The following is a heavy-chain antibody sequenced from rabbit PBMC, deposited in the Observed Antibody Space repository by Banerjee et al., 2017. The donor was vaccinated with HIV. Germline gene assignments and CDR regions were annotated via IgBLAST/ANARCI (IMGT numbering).Heavy chain of an antibody. CDR1: GFSFSNKAV. CDR3: ARCTSGTECYAL. Sequence: QEQLVESGGGLVKPEGSLKLSCTASGFSFSNKAVMCWVRQAPGKGLEWIGCIYAGSSGNTHYTSWAKGRFTISKTSSTTVTLQMTSLTAADTATYFCARCTSGTECYALWGPGTLVTVS. V-gene: IGHV1S45*01. D-gene: IGHD1-1*01. CDR2: IYAGSSGNT. J-gene: IGHJ6*01.